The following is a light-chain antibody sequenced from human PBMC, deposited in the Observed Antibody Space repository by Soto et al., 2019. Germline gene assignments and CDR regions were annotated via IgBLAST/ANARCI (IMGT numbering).Light chain of an antibody. J-gene: IGKJ1*01. CDR1: QSIRTN. V-gene: IGKV3-15*01. CDR3: HQYHNWWT. CDR2: GAS. Sequence: EIVMTQSPATLSVSPGERATLSCRASQSIRTNLAWYQQRRGQAPRLLIYGASTRATGIPARFSGSGSGTEFTLNITSLQSEDFAVYYCHQYHNWWTFGQGTKVEIK.